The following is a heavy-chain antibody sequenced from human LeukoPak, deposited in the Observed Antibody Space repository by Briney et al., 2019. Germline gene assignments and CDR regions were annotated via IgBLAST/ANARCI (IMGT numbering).Heavy chain of an antibody. D-gene: IGHD3-22*01. J-gene: IGHJ4*02. CDR2: IYYSGSA. Sequence: SETLSLTCTVPGGSRNSSSSYWGWICQPPGKGLEWIASIYYSGSAYYNLSLKSRIAISVDTSKNQFSLKLSSVTAADTAVYYCASGYFDSGGPPRYFDYWGQGTLVTVSS. CDR3: ASGYFDSGGPPRYFDY. CDR1: GGSRNSSSSY. V-gene: IGHV4-39*01.